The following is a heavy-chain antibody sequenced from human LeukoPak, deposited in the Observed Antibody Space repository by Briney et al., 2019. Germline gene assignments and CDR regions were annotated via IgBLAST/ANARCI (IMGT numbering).Heavy chain of an antibody. Sequence: GGSLRLSCAASGFTFSSYAMSWVRQAPGKGLEWVSAISGSGGSTYYADSVKGRFTISRDNSKNTLYLQMNSLRAEDTAVYYCAKGVTMIVVVISFDYWGQGTLVTVSS. J-gene: IGHJ4*02. CDR3: AKGVTMIVVVISFDY. CDR1: GFTFSSYA. D-gene: IGHD3-22*01. V-gene: IGHV3-23*01. CDR2: ISGSGGST.